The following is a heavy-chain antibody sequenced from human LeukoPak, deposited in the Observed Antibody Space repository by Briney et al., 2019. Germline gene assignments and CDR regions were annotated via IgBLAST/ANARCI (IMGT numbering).Heavy chain of an antibody. CDR3: AKRRVCSGGSCYYRANWFDP. V-gene: IGHV3-23*01. J-gene: IGHJ5*02. D-gene: IGHD2-15*01. CDR2: INGSGGST. Sequence: PGGSLRLSCAASGFTFSSYAMSWVRQAPGKGLEWVSDINGSGGSTYYADSVKGRFTISRDNSKNTLYLQMNSLRAEDTAVYYCAKRRVCSGGSCYYRANWFDPWGQGTLVTVSS. CDR1: GFTFSSYA.